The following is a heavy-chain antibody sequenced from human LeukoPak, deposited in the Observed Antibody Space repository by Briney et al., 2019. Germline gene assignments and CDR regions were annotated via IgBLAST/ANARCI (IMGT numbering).Heavy chain of an antibody. J-gene: IGHJ4*02. Sequence: GSLRLSCAASGFTFSDYYMSWIRQPPGKGLEWIGYIYYSGSTYYNPSLKSRVTISVDTSKNQFSLKLSSVTAADTAVYYCARIRVLLIDYWGQGTLVTVSS. V-gene: IGHV4-59*12. CDR3: ARIRVLLIDY. CDR1: GFTFSDYY. CDR2: IYYSGST.